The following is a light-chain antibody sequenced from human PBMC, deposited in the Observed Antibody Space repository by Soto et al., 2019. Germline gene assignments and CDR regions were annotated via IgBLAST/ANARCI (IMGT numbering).Light chain of an antibody. V-gene: IGKV3-11*01. CDR3: QQRSNWPIT. CDR2: DAS. J-gene: IGKJ5*01. Sequence: EIVLTQSPATLSLSAGESATLSCGASQNVRSYFAWYQQKPGQAPRRLSYDASNRATGIPARVSGSGSGTDFTLTISSLEPEDFEVYYCQQRSNWPITFGQGTRLEIK. CDR1: QNVRSY.